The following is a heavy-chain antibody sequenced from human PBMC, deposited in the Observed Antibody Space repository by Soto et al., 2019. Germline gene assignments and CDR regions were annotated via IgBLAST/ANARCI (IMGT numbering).Heavy chain of an antibody. V-gene: IGHV3-30*03. CDR1: GFTFSSYG. CDR2: ISYDGSNK. Sequence: QVQLVESGGGVVQPGRSLRLSCAASGFTFSSYGMHWVRQAPGKGLQWVAVISYDGSNKYYADSVKGRFTISRDNSKNTLYLQMCSLRAEDTAVYYCVGGYYFGDYWGQGTLVTVSS. D-gene: IGHD3-22*01. J-gene: IGHJ4*02. CDR3: VGGYYFGDY.